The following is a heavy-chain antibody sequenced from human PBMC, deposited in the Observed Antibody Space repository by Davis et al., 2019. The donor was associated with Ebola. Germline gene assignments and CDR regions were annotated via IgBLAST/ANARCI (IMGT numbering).Heavy chain of an antibody. CDR3: ARGSGSGSYYPSYGMDV. J-gene: IGHJ6*02. D-gene: IGHD3-10*01. V-gene: IGHV3-74*01. CDR2: INSDGSST. CDR1: GFTFSSYW. Sequence: GESLKISCAASGFTFSSYWMHWVRQAPGKGLVWVSRINSDGSSTSYADSVKGRFTISRDNSKNTLYLQMNSLRAEDTAVYYCARGSGSGSYYPSYGMDVWGQGTTVTVSS.